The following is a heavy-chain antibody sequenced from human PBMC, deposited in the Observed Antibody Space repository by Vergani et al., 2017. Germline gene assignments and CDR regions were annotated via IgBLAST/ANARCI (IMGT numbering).Heavy chain of an antibody. Sequence: QLQLQESGPGLVKPSETLSLTCTVSGGFISSSSYYWGWIRQPPGKGLEWIGSIYYSGSTYYNPSLKSRVTISVDTSKNQFSLKLSSVTAADTAVYYCARNPYCGGDCYSDAFDIWGQGTMVTVSS. CDR2: IYYSGST. CDR3: ARNPYCGGDCYSDAFDI. D-gene: IGHD2-21*02. J-gene: IGHJ3*02. V-gene: IGHV4-39*01. CDR1: GGFISSSSYY.